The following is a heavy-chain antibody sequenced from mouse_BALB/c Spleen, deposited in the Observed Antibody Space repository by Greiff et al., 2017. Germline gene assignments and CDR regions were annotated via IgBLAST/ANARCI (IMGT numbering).Heavy chain of an antibody. D-gene: IGHD1-1*01. CDR3: ARPYYGRDWYFDV. Sequence: EVQLVESGAELVKPGASVKLSCTASGFNIKDTYMHWVKQRPEQGLEWIGRIDPANGNTKYDPKFQGKATITADTSSNTAYLQLSSLTSEDTAVYYCARPYYGRDWYFDVWGAGTTVTVSS. CDR1: GFNIKDTY. J-gene: IGHJ1*01. V-gene: IGHV14-3*02. CDR2: IDPANGNT.